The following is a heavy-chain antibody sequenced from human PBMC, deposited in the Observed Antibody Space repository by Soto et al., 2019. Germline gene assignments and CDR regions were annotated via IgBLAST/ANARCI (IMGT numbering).Heavy chain of an antibody. CDR2: MYNTGST. D-gene: IGHD2-21*02. V-gene: IGHV4-59*11. CDR1: GPSIAVHY. Sequence: SATLSLTCTFSGPSIAVHYCSSIRQPPGNVLEWIGYMYNTGSTVYNPSFKSRVTISVDTSKNQFSLKLNSVTAADTAVYYCARDLWGYCGTDCYPLDVWGQGTTVT. J-gene: IGHJ6*02. CDR3: ARDLWGYCGTDCYPLDV.